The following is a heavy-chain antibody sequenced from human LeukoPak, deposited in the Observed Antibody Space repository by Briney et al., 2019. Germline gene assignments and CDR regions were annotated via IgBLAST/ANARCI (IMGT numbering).Heavy chain of an antibody. CDR2: INHSGST. CDR3: ARAPYYDFWSGYSHGAFDI. D-gene: IGHD3-3*01. CDR1: GGSFSGYY. V-gene: IGHV4-34*01. Sequence: SETLSLTCAVYGGSFSGYYWSWIRQPPGKGLERIGEINHSGSTNYNPSLKSRVTISVDTSKNQFSLKLSSVTAADTAVYYCARAPYYDFWSGYSHGAFDIWGQGTMVTVSS. J-gene: IGHJ3*02.